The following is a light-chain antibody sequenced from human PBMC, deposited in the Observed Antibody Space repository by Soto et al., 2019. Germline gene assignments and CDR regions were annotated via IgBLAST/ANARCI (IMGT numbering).Light chain of an antibody. J-gene: IGKJ1*01. CDR1: QTISTW. CDR3: QQYSSFSRT. Sequence: DMQMAQFPATLSTAVGDRVTITCRASQTISTWLAWYQQKPGKAPELLIYDASTLESGVPSRFSGSGSGTEFSLTISSLQPDDLATFYCQQYSSFSRTFGQGTKVDI. V-gene: IGKV1-5*01. CDR2: DAS.